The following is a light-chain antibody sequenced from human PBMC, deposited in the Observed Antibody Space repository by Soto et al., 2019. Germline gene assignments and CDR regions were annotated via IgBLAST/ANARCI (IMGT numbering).Light chain of an antibody. CDR1: QSVSSSY. J-gene: IGKJ3*01. CDR3: QQYCSAQFT. Sequence: EIVLTQSPGTLSLSPGARATLSCRASQSVSSSYLAWYQQQPGQAPRLLIYGASSRATGIPDRFRGSGSGTDFTLTISRLEPEDFAVYYCQQYCSAQFTFGPGTKVDIK. CDR2: GAS. V-gene: IGKV3-20*01.